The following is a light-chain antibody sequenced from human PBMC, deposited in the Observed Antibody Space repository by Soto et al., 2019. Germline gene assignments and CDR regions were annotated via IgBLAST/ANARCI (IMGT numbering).Light chain of an antibody. CDR1: QSLLYRDGRIF. Sequence: DIVMTQSPLSLAVTPGEPASISCRSSQSLLYRDGRIFLDWYLQRPGHSPQVLIYFASIRASGVPDRFSGSGSGTDFTLKIGRVEAEDVGIYYCMQALQTPTFGGGTRLEIK. CDR2: FAS. CDR3: MQALQTPT. J-gene: IGKJ4*01. V-gene: IGKV2-28*01.